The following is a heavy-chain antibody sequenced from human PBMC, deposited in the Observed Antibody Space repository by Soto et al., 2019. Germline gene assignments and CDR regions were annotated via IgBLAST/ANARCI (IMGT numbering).Heavy chain of an antibody. V-gene: IGHV3-23*01. CDR3: AKRGPTYLDNYGMDV. D-gene: IGHD3-9*01. Sequence: GGSLRLSCAASGCTFSSYAMSWVRQAPGKGLEWVSSISGSGGSTYYADSVKGPFTISRDNSKNTLYLQMNSLRAEDTAVYYPAKRGPTYLDNYGMDVWGQGTTVTVSS. J-gene: IGHJ6*02. CDR1: GCTFSSYA. CDR2: ISGSGGST.